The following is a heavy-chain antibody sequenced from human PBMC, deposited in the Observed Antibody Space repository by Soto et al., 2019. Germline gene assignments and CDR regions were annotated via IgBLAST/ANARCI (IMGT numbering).Heavy chain of an antibody. CDR2: MNPNSGNT. CDR3: ARGSGEQWLVEFDY. V-gene: IGHV1-8*01. J-gene: IGHJ4*02. D-gene: IGHD6-19*01. Sequence: QVQLVQSGAEVKKPGASVKVSCKASGYTFTNHDINWVRQATGQGLEWMGWMNPNSGNTDYAQKFQGRVTMTRDTSISTAYMELSSLRSEDTAVYHCARGSGEQWLVEFDYWGQGTLVTVSS. CDR1: GYTFTNHD.